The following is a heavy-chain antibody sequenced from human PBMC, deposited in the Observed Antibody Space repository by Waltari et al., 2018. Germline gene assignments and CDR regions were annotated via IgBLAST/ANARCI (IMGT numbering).Heavy chain of an antibody. CDR3: ARGRGNPYFWFDP. D-gene: IGHD3-10*01. Sequence: QVQLQQWGAGLLKPSETLSLTCAVYGGSFSGYYWSWIRQPPGKGLEWIGEINHSGSTNYHPSLKSRVTISVDTSKNQFSLKLSSVTAADTAVYYCARGRGNPYFWFDPWGQGTLVTVSS. J-gene: IGHJ5*02. V-gene: IGHV4-34*01. CDR2: INHSGST. CDR1: GGSFSGYY.